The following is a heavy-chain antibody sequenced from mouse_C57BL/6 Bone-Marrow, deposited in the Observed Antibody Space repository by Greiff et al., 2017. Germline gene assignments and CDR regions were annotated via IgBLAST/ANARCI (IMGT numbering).Heavy chain of an antibody. Sequence: EVHLVESGPGLVKLSQSLSLTCSVTGYSITSGYYWNWIRQFPGNKLEWMGYISYDGSNNYNPSLKNRISITRDTSKNQFFLKLNSVTTEDTATYYCARIPTTVVDYWGQGTTLTVSS. CDR2: ISYDGSN. CDR3: ARIPTTVVDY. D-gene: IGHD1-1*01. V-gene: IGHV3-6*01. J-gene: IGHJ2*01. CDR1: GYSITSGYY.